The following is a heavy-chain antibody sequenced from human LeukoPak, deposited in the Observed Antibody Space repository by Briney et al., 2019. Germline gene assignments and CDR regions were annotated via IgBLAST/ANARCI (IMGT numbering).Heavy chain of an antibody. Sequence: ASVKVSCKASGYTFTSYGISWVRQAPGQGLEWMGWISAYSGNTNYAQKLQGRVTMTTDTSTSTAYMELRSLRSDDTAVYYCARSKSGAAGPDNWFDPWGQGTLVTVSS. D-gene: IGHD6-13*01. V-gene: IGHV1-18*01. J-gene: IGHJ5*02. CDR1: GYTFTSYG. CDR2: ISAYSGNT. CDR3: ARSKSGAAGPDNWFDP.